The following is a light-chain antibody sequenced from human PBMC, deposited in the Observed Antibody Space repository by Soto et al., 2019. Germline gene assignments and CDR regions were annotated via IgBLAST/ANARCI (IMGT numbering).Light chain of an antibody. J-gene: IGKJ5*01. CDR2: GAS. CDR3: QQYGNSPIT. V-gene: IGKV3-20*01. Sequence: EIGLTQSTGTLSLSPGERATLSCRASQSVSSSYLAWYQQKPGQAPRLLIYGASSRATGIPDRFSGSGSGTDFTLTISRLEPEDFALYYCQQYGNSPITFGQGTRLAI. CDR1: QSVSSSY.